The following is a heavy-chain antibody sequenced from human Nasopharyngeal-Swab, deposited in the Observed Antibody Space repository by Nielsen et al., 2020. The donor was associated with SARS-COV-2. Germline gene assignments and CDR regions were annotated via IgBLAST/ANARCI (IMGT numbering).Heavy chain of an antibody. D-gene: IGHD6-13*01. CDR3: ARGRRGSSWYFFYFDY. CDR1: GFTFSSYA. CDR2: INHSGST. J-gene: IGHJ4*02. V-gene: IGHV4-34*01. Sequence: ESLKISCAASGFTFSSYAMSWVRQAPGKGLEWIGEINHSGSTNYNPSLKSRVTISVDTSKNQFSLKLSSVTAADTAVYYCARGRRGSSWYFFYFDYWGQGTLVTVSS.